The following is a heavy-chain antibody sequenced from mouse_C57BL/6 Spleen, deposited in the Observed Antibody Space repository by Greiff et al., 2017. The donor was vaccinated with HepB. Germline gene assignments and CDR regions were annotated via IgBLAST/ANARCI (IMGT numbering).Heavy chain of an antibody. CDR3: ARGYYGSSPYYYAMDY. D-gene: IGHD1-1*01. CDR2: IDPSDSET. V-gene: IGHV1-52*01. Sequence: QVQLKQPGAELVRPGSSVKLSCKASGYTFTSYWMHWVKQRPIQGLEWIGNIDPSDSETHYNQKFKDKATLTVDKSSSTAYMQLSSLTSEDSAVYYCARGYYGSSPYYYAMDYWGQGTSVTVSS. J-gene: IGHJ4*01. CDR1: GYTFTSYW.